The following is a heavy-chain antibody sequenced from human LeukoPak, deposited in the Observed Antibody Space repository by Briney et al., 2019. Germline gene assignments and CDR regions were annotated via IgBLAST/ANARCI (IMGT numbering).Heavy chain of an antibody. V-gene: IGHV4-59*12. D-gene: IGHD3-22*01. J-gene: IGHJ1*01. CDR3: AGVRLGSSGFSEYFEH. Sequence: SETLSLTCSVSGDSISSYFWAWIRQPPGKGLEWIGEISQSARTNYNPSLKSRVTMSIDKSRNQFSLRMSSVTAADTAVYYCAGVRLGSSGFSEYFEHWGQGTLVTVSS. CDR2: ISQSART. CDR1: GDSISSYF.